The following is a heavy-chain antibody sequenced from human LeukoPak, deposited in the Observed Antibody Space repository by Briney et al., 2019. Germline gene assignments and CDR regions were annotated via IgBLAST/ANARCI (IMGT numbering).Heavy chain of an antibody. CDR1: GGSISSSSYY. D-gene: IGHD3-10*01. Sequence: SETLSLTCTVSGGSISSSSYYWGWIRQPPGKGLEWIGSIYYSGSTYYNPSLKSRVTISVDTSKNQFSLKLSSVTAADTAVYYCARGITMVRGQGCPFDLWGRGTLVTVSS. V-gene: IGHV4-39*07. CDR3: ARGITMVRGQGCPFDL. CDR2: IYYSGST. J-gene: IGHJ2*01.